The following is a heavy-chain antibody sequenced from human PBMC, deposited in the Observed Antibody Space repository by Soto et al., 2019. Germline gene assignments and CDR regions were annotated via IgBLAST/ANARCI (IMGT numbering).Heavy chain of an antibody. CDR3: AREGYYDSSGYRAFAY. CDR1: GGSISSGGYY. D-gene: IGHD3-22*01. Sequence: NPSETLSLSCTVSGGSISSGGYYWSWIRKHPGKGLEWIGYIYYSGSTYYNPSLKSRVTISVDTSKNQFSLKLSSVTAADTAVYYCAREGYYDSSGYRAFAYWGQGTLVTAPQ. V-gene: IGHV4-31*03. J-gene: IGHJ4*02. CDR2: IYYSGST.